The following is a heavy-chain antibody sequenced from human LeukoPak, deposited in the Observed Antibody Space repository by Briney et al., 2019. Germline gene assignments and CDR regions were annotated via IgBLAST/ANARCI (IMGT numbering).Heavy chain of an antibody. CDR2: IKPDNGGT. J-gene: IGHJ4*02. V-gene: IGHV1-2*02. Sequence: ASVKVSCKASGYTFSGYYLHWVRQAPGQGLEWMGWIKPDNGGTNFAQKFQGRVTMTRDTSISTAYMELSRLRSDDTAVYYCGRDFRDSLDYWGQGNLVTVSS. CDR3: GRDFRDSLDY. CDR1: GYTFSGYY.